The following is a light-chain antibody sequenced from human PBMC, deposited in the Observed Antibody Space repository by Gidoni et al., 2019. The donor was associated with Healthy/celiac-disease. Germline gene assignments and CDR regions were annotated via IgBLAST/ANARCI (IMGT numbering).Light chain of an antibody. CDR2: GNT. V-gene: IGLV1-40*01. Sequence: QSVLTPPPSVPGAPGQRVTISCTGSSSNIGAGYDVHWYQQLPGTAPKLLIYGNTNRPSGVPDRFSGSKSGTSASLAITGLQAEDEADYYCQSYDNSLNWVFGGGTKLTVL. CDR3: QSYDNSLNWV. J-gene: IGLJ3*02. CDR1: SSNIGAGYD.